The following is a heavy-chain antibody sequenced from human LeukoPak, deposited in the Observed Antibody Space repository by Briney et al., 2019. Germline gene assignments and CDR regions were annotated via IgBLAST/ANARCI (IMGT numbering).Heavy chain of an antibody. CDR2: IIPIFGTA. V-gene: IGHV1-69*01. D-gene: IGHD3-3*01. CDR1: GGTFSSYA. CDR3: ARDRGPVDYDFWSDHGMDV. Sequence: SVKVSCKACGGTFSSYAISWVRQAPGQRLEWMGGIIPIFGTANYAQKFQGRVTITADESTSTAYMELSSLRSEDTAVYYCARDRGPVDYDFWSDHGMDVWGKGTTVTVSS. J-gene: IGHJ6*04.